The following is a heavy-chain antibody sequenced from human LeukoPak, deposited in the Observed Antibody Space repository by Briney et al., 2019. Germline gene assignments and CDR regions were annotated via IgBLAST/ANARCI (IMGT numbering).Heavy chain of an antibody. V-gene: IGHV3-21*01. CDR3: AKDFFDWLSSTDY. J-gene: IGHJ4*02. CDR1: GFTFSRYT. CDR2: ISGGSGSSSYI. D-gene: IGHD3-9*01. Sequence: EPGGPLRLSCAVSGFTFSRYTMNWVRQVPGKGLEWVSCISGGSGSSSYIYYADSVKGRFTISRDNAKNSLYLQMNSLRAEDTAVYYCAKDFFDWLSSTDYWGQGTLVTVSS.